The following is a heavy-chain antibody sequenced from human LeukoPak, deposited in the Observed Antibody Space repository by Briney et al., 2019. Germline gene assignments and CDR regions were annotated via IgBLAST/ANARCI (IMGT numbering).Heavy chain of an antibody. CDR3: TRGCGGATTGFDH. J-gene: IGHJ4*02. CDR1: GYTFSRYY. Sequence: ASVKVSCNASGYTFSRYYMHWVRRAPGQGLETMGWINSLSGATNYASNFQGRVTFSRDNSISTAYMDLTSLRSDDTAIYYCTRGCGGATTGFDHWGQGTLVIVSS. V-gene: IGHV1-2*02. CDR2: INSLSGAT. D-gene: IGHD1-26*01.